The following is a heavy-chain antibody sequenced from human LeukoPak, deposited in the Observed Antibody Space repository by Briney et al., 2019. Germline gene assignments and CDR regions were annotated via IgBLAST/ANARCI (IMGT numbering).Heavy chain of an antibody. V-gene: IGHV3-7*01. CDR3: ARAPLGYCSSTSCYDHYSYHYMDV. J-gene: IGHJ6*03. D-gene: IGHD2-2*01. CDR2: IKQEGREK. CDR1: GDGFSDYW. Sequence: GGSLRLSCVASGDGFSDYWMNWVREAPGKGLERVAKIKQEGREKNYVESVKGGFTISIDNAKKSLFLHMNSLRAEDTAVYYCARAPLGYCSSTSCYDHYSYHYMDVWGKGTTVTVSS.